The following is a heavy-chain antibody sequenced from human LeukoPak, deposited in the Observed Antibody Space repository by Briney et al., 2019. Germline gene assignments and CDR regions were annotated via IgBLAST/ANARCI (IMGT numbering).Heavy chain of an antibody. D-gene: IGHD3-22*01. J-gene: IGHJ4*02. CDR1: GYTFIDYY. CDR3: TRGGDYEGPNYFDY. Sequence: ASVKVSCKASGYTFIDYYMHWVRQAPGHVLEWLGWINLNSGGTHYVQKFQGRVAMTRDTSISTAYMELSSLRSDDTAVYYCTRGGDYEGPNYFDYWGQGSLVTVPS. CDR2: INLNSGGT. V-gene: IGHV1-2*02.